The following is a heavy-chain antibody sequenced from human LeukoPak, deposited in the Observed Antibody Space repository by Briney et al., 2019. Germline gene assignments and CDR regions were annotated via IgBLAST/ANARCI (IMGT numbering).Heavy chain of an antibody. J-gene: IGHJ4*02. D-gene: IGHD6-13*01. Sequence: SETLSLTCTVSGGPISSGSYYWSWIRQPAGKGLEWIGRIYTSGSTNYNPSLKSRVTISVDTSKNQFSLKLSSVTAADTAVYYCARDPHVSSSWYYFDYWGQGTLVTVSS. CDR1: GGPISSGSYY. V-gene: IGHV4-61*02. CDR2: IYTSGST. CDR3: ARDPHVSSSWYYFDY.